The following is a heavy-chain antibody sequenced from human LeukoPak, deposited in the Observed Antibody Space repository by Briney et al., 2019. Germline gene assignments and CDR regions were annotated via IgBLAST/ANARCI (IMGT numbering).Heavy chain of an antibody. J-gene: IGHJ4*02. CDR2: INHSGST. CDR1: GGSFSGYY. V-gene: IGHV4-34*01. CDR3: ARVYRAYYSSGWKGIFVY. D-gene: IGHD6-19*01. Sequence: SETLSLTCAVYGGSFSGYYWSWIRQPPGKGLEWIGEINHSGSTNYNPSLKSRVTISVDTSKNQFSLKLSSVTAADTAVYYCARVYRAYYSSGWKGIFVYWGQGTLVTVSS.